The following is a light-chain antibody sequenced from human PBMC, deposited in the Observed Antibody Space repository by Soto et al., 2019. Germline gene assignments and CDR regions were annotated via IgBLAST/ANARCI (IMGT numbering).Light chain of an antibody. CDR2: DAS. V-gene: IGKV1-5*01. CDR3: QQYYSYPRT. CDR1: QSLNNW. J-gene: IGKJ1*01. Sequence: IQMTQSTSTLSASVGDRVTITCRASQSLNNWLAWYQQRPGKAPKLLIYDASTLERGVPSRFSGTGSGTEFTLTISCLQSEDFATYYCQQYYSYPRTFGQGTKVDIK.